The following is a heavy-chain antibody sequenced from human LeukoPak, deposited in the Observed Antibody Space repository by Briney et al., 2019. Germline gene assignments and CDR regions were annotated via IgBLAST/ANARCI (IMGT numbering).Heavy chain of an antibody. V-gene: IGHV4-59*08. Sequence: SETLSLTCTVSGGSISSYYWSWIRQPPGKGLEWIGSIYHSGSTYYNPSLKSRVTISVDTSKNQFSLKLSSVTAADTAVYYCARSPRFGEFGYWGQGTLVTVSS. CDR3: ARSPRFGEFGY. J-gene: IGHJ4*02. CDR2: IYHSGST. CDR1: GGSISSYY. D-gene: IGHD3-10*01.